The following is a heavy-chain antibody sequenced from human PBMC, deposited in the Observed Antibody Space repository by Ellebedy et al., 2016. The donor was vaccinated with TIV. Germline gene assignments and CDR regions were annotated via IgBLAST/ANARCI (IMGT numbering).Heavy chain of an antibody. CDR2: ISSSSSTT. V-gene: IGHV3-48*02. Sequence: GESLKISCEAFGFSFSSHSINWVRQSPGKGLEWVSYISSSSSTTYYADSVKGRFTISRDNAKNSLYLQMNSLRDEDTAVYYCARGNSGYSSSWYYYYGMDVWGQGTTVTVSS. J-gene: IGHJ6*02. D-gene: IGHD6-13*01. CDR3: ARGNSGYSSSWYYYYGMDV. CDR1: GFSFSSHS.